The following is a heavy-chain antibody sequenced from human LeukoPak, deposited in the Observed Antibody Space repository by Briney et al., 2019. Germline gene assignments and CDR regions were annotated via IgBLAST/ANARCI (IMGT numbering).Heavy chain of an antibody. Sequence: GGSLRLSCAASGFIVSSHYMSWIRQAPGKGLEWVANIKQDGGEKYYVDSVKGRFTISRDNAKNSLYLQMNSLRAEDTAVYYCARDQGSSWYGVSWFDPWGQGTLVTVSS. CDR2: IKQDGGEK. J-gene: IGHJ5*02. V-gene: IGHV3-7*01. CDR1: GFIVSSHY. CDR3: ARDQGSSWYGVSWFDP. D-gene: IGHD6-13*01.